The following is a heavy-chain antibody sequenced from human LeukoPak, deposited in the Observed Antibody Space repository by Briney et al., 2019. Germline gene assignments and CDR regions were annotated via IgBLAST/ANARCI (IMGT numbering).Heavy chain of an antibody. V-gene: IGHV1-69*05. Sequence: GASVKVSCKASGGTFSSYAISWVRQAPGQGLEWMGGIIPIFGTTNYAQKFQGRVTITRNTSISTAYMELSSLRSEDTAVYYCARGYSDSSGYYYSYYYVDVWGKGTTVTVSS. CDR1: GGTFSSYA. J-gene: IGHJ6*03. CDR3: ARGYSDSSGYYYSYYYVDV. CDR2: IIPIFGTT. D-gene: IGHD3-22*01.